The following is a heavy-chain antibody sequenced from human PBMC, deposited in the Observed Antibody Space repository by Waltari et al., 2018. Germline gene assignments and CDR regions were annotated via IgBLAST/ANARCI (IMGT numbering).Heavy chain of an antibody. CDR2: IKQEGSEK. J-gene: IGHJ4*02. CDR1: GFTFSRYG. D-gene: IGHD3-10*01. V-gene: IGHV3-7*01. CDR3: ARDQWFGGTLDY. Sequence: EVQLVESGGGLVQPGGSLRLSCAAYGFTFSRYGMSWVRQAQGKGLEWVANIKQEGSEKYYVDSVKGRFTSSRDNAKNSLYLQMNSLRAEDTAVYYCARDQWFGGTLDYWGQGTLVTVSS.